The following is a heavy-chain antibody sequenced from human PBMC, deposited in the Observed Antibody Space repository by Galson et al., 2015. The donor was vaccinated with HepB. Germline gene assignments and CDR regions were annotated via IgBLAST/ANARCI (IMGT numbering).Heavy chain of an antibody. CDR3: ARDDWRVAVANRGAFDI. V-gene: IGHV3-7*03. CDR1: GFTVSSNY. D-gene: IGHD6-19*01. Sequence: SLRLSCAASGFTVSSNYMSWVRQAPGKGLEWVANIKQDGSEGYYVDSVKGRFTITRDNAKNSLVLQMNSLRAEDTAVYYCARDDWRVAVANRGAFDIWGQGTMVTVSS. J-gene: IGHJ3*02. CDR2: IKQDGSEG.